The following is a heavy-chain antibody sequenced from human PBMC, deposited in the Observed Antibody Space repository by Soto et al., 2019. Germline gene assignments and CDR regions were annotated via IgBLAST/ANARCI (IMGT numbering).Heavy chain of an antibody. D-gene: IGHD3-22*01. CDR3: ARVDYYDSSGYYY. Sequence: HPGGSLRLSCAASGFTFSSYEMNWVRQAPGKGLEWVSYISSSGSTIYYADSVKGRFTISRDNAKNSLYLQMNSLRAEDTAVYYCARVDYYDSSGYYYWGQGTLVTVSS. J-gene: IGHJ4*02. V-gene: IGHV3-48*03. CDR2: ISSSGSTI. CDR1: GFTFSSYE.